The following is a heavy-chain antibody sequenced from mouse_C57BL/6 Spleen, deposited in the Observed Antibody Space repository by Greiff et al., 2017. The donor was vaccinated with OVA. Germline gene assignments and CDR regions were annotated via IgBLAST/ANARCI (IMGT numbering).Heavy chain of an antibody. D-gene: IGHD2-4*01. CDR1: GYSFTGYY. V-gene: IGHV1-42*01. CDR2: INPSTGGT. CDR3: ARWAYYDYDPPYAMDY. J-gene: IGHJ4*01. Sequence: EVQLQQSGPELVKPGASVKISCKASGYSFTGYYMNWVKQSPEKSLEWIGEINPSTGGTTYNQKFKAQATLTVDKSSSTAYMQLKSLTSEDSAVYYCARWAYYDYDPPYAMDYWGQGTSVTVSS.